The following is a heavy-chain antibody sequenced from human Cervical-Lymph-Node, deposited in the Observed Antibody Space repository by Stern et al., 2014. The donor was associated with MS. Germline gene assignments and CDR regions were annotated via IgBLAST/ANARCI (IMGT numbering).Heavy chain of an antibody. Sequence: VQLVESGGGVVQPGRSLRLSCAASGFTFSSYGMHWVRQAPGKGLAWVAGISYDGSNKYYADSVKGRFTISRDNSKNTLYLQMNSLRAEDTAVYYCAKTRKHVITGTTGGYDYWGQGTLVTVSS. CDR2: ISYDGSNK. J-gene: IGHJ4*02. D-gene: IGHD1-20*01. CDR3: AKTRKHVITGTTGGYDY. V-gene: IGHV3-30*18. CDR1: GFTFSSYG.